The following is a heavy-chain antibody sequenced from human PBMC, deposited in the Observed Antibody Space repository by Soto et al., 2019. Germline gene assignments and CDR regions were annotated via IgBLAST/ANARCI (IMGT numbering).Heavy chain of an antibody. CDR1: GYTFTSYG. CDR3: VRDGYYYDSSGYYSPPLDY. V-gene: IGHV1-18*01. Sequence: ASVKVSCKASGYTFTSYGISWVRQAPGQGLEWMGWISAYNGNTNYAQKLQGRVTMTTDTSTSTAYMELRSLRSDDTAVYYCVRDGYYYDSSGYYSPPLDYWGQGTLVTVSS. J-gene: IGHJ4*02. D-gene: IGHD3-22*01. CDR2: ISAYNGNT.